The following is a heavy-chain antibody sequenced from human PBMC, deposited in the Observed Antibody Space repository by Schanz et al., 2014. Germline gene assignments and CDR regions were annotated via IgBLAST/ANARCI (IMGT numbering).Heavy chain of an antibody. J-gene: IGHJ4*02. D-gene: IGHD3-10*01. V-gene: IGHV3-11*01. CDR1: GFPFSDYF. CDR3: GRCFLIRGVILDS. Sequence: QVQLGDSGGGLVKPGGSLRLSCTASGFPFSDYFMAWIRQPPGRALEWVSYIGNGGVTTYYADSSKGLFTIARDNSKNSLKLQMNSPRADDASMYDCGRCFLIRGVILDSWGQGTLVTVSS. CDR2: IGNGGVTT.